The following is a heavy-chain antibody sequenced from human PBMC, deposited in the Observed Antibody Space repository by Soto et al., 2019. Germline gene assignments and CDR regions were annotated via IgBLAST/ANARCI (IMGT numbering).Heavy chain of an antibody. V-gene: IGHV3-23*01. CDR2: ISGSGGST. CDR1: GFTFSSYA. J-gene: IGHJ4*02. CDR3: AKDFRERRRRVPFDY. Sequence: GGSLRLSCAASGFTFSSYAMSWVCQAPGKGLEWVSAISGSGGSTYYADSVKGRFTISRDNSKNTLYLQMNSLRAEDTAVYYCAKDFRERRRRVPFDYWGQGTLVTGSS.